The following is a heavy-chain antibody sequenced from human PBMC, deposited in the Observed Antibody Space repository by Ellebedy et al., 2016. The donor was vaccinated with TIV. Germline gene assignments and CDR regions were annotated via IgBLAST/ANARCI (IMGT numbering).Heavy chain of an antibody. CDR2: INSDGSST. J-gene: IGHJ3*02. CDR1: GFTFSNSW. V-gene: IGHV3-74*01. D-gene: IGHD5-24*01. CDR3: ARDSPARREAHTFDI. Sequence: GGSLRLSXAASGFTFSNSWMHWVRQAPGKGLVWVSRINSDGSSTNYADSVKGRLTISRDNAKNTLYLQMNSLRAEDTAVYYCARDSPARREAHTFDIWGQGTMVTVSS.